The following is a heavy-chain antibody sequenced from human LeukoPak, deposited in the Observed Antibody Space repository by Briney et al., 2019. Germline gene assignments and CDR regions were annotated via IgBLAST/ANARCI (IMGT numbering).Heavy chain of an antibody. CDR2: TYYRTKWYN. J-gene: IGHJ6*03. D-gene: IGHD7-27*01. CDR1: GDSVSSNSAA. V-gene: IGHV6-1*01. Sequence: SQTLSLTCAISGDSVSSNSAAWNWIRQSPSRGLEWLGRTYYRTKWYNDYAVSVKSRITINPDTSKNQFSLQLNSVTPEDTAVYYCAREPHLGLLYYYYYMDVWGKGTTVTVSS. CDR3: AREPHLGLLYYYYYMDV.